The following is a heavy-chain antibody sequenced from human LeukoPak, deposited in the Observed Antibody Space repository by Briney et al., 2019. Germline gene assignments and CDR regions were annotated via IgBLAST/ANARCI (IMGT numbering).Heavy chain of an antibody. CDR1: GGSFSGYY. Sequence: SETLSLTCAVYGGSFSGYYWSWIRQPPGKGLEWIGEINHSGSTNYNPSLKSRVTISVDTSKNQFSLKLSSVTAADTAVYYCARGEVAAAPYNWFDPWGQGTLVTVSS. CDR3: ARGEVAAAPYNWFDP. CDR2: INHSGST. D-gene: IGHD6-25*01. J-gene: IGHJ5*02. V-gene: IGHV4-34*01.